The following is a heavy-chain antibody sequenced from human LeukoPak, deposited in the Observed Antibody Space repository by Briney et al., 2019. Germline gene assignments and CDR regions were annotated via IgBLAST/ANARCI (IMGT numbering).Heavy chain of an antibody. CDR2: ISSSSSYI. J-gene: IGHJ4*02. Sequence: PGGSLRLSCAASGFTFSSYSMNWVRQAPGKGLEWVSSISSSSSYIYYADSVKGRFTISRDNAKNSLYLQMNSLRAEDTAVYYCARGTSGAYYQFDYWGQGALVTVSS. D-gene: IGHD1-26*01. CDR3: ARGTSGAYYQFDY. V-gene: IGHV3-21*01. CDR1: GFTFSSYS.